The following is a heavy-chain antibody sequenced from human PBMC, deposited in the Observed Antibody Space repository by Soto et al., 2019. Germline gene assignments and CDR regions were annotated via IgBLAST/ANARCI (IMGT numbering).Heavy chain of an antibody. CDR1: GFNFRIYA. Sequence: DVELSESGGGLVQPGGSLRLSCAASGFNFRIYAMSWVRRAPGKGLEWVSAISGSGGTSYFADSVRGRFTISRDNSKNTLYLQLSSLRVEDTAEYFCAKGRGSSWTIDYWGHGTLGTVAS. CDR2: ISGSGGTS. D-gene: IGHD6-13*01. CDR3: AKGRGSSWTIDY. V-gene: IGHV3-23*01. J-gene: IGHJ4*01.